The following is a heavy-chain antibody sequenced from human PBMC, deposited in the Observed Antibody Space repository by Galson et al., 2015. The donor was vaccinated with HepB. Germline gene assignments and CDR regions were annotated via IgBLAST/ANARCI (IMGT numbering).Heavy chain of an antibody. CDR2: TYYRSKWYN. J-gene: IGHJ6*03. V-gene: IGHV6-1*01. CDR3: ARDQYCSGGSCYSYYYYYMDV. CDR1: GDSVSSNSAA. D-gene: IGHD2-15*01. Sequence: CAISGDSVSSNSAAWNWIRQSPSRGLEWLGRTYYRSKWYNDYAVSVKSRITINPDTSKNQFSLQLNSVTPEDTAVYYCARDQYCSGGSCYSYYYYYMDVWGKGTTVTVSS.